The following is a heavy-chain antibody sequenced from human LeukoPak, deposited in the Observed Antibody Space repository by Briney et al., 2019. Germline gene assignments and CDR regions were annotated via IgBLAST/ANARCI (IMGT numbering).Heavy chain of an antibody. CDR1: GGSIGSGGYY. Sequence: RPSETLSLTCTVSGGSIGSGGYYWSWIRQHPGKGLEWIGFIYYSGSTNYNPSLKSRVTISVDTSKNQFSLKLSSVTAADTAVYYCVRLYFSDTAMANDAFDIWGQGTMVTVSS. CDR3: VRLYFSDTAMANDAFDI. CDR2: IYYSGST. V-gene: IGHV4-61*08. J-gene: IGHJ3*02. D-gene: IGHD5-18*01.